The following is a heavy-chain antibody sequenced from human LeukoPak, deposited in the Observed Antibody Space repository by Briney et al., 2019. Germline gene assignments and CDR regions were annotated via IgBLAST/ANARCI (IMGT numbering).Heavy chain of an antibody. J-gene: IGHJ4*02. Sequence: ASVKVSCKASGYTFTGYYIHWVRQAPGQGLEWMGWINPDSGGTNYAQKFQGRVTMTRDTSISTAYMELSRLRSDDTAVYYCARVDRLGYCSSTSCLPGGYWGQGTLVTVSS. V-gene: IGHV1-2*02. CDR2: INPDSGGT. CDR1: GYTFTGYY. D-gene: IGHD2-2*01. CDR3: ARVDRLGYCSSTSCLPGGY.